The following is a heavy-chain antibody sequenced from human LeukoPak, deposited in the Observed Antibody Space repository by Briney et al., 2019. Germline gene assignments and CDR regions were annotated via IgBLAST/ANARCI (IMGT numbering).Heavy chain of an antibody. J-gene: IGHJ4*02. CDR3: ARYNWNSAPFDY. Sequence: GGSLRLSCAASGFTFSSYWMHWVRQAPGKGLVWVSRINSDGSSTSYADSVKGRFTISRDSAKNTLYLEMNSLRAEDTAVYYCARYNWNSAPFDYWGQGTLVTVSS. CDR1: GFTFSSYW. CDR2: INSDGSST. V-gene: IGHV3-74*01. D-gene: IGHD1-7*01.